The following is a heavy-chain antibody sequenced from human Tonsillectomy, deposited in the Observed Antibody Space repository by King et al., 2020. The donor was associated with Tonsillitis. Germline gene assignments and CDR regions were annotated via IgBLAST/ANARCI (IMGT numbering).Heavy chain of an antibody. V-gene: IGHV4-59*08. CDR1: GGSISSHY. CDR3: ARLTRDSSGWPGGVDY. D-gene: IGHD6-19*01. Sequence: VQLQESGPGLVKPSETLSLTCTVSGGSISSHYWSWIRQPPGKGLEWIGYIYYSGSTNYNPSLKSRVTISVDTSKNQFSLKLSSVTAADTAVYYCARLTRDSSGWPGGVDYWGQGTLVTVSS. CDR2: IYYSGST. J-gene: IGHJ4*02.